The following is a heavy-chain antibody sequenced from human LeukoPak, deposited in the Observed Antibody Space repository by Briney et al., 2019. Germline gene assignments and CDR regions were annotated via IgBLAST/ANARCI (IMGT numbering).Heavy chain of an antibody. CDR3: ARKEYSSSSAVDY. D-gene: IGHD6-6*01. CDR2: IYYSEST. V-gene: IGHV4-31*03. Sequence: SQTLSLTCTVSGGSISSGGYYWGWIRQHPGKGLEWIGYIYYSESTYYNPSPKSRVTISVDTSKNQFSLKLSSVTGADTAVYYGARKEYSSSSAVDYWGQGTLVTVSS. J-gene: IGHJ4*02. CDR1: GGSISSGGYY.